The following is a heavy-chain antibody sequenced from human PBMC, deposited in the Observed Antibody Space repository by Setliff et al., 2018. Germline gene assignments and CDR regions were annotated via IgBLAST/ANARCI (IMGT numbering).Heavy chain of an antibody. CDR2: IYYSGST. D-gene: IGHD6-13*01. CDR1: GGSISSHY. V-gene: IGHV4-59*11. Sequence: PSETLSLTCTVSGGSISSHYWSWIRQPPGKGLEWIGSIYYSGSTNYNPSLKSRVTVTTDTFTNTGYMELRSLRSDDTAFYYCARADYSSSLHYFDCWGQGTLVTVSS. J-gene: IGHJ4*02. CDR3: ARADYSSSLHYFDC.